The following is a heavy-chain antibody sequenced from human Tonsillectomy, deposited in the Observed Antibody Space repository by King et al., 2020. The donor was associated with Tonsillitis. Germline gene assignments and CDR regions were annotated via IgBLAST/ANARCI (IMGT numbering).Heavy chain of an antibody. Sequence: VQLVESGAEVKKPGESLKISCTGSGYSFANYWIGWVRQMPGKGLEWMGIIHPGDSDTRYRPSFQGQVTISADKSISTAYLQWSTLKASDTAMYYCARLDSSGWTRRYFDDGGQGTLVTVSS. CDR2: IHPGDSDT. D-gene: IGHD6-25*01. CDR1: GYSFANYW. V-gene: IGHV5-51*01. CDR3: ARLDSSGWTRRYFDD. J-gene: IGHJ4*02.